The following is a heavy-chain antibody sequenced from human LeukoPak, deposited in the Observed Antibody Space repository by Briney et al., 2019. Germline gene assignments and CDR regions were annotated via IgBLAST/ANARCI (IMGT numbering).Heavy chain of an antibody. V-gene: IGHV4-30-4*01. CDR3: ARTDSSGYYGAY. J-gene: IGHJ4*02. CDR1: GGSISSGDYY. D-gene: IGHD3-22*01. CDR2: IYYSGST. Sequence: SQTLSLTCTVSGGSISSGDYYWSWIRQPPGKGLEWTGYIYYSGSTYYNPSLKSRVTISVDTSNNLFSLKLSSVTAADTAVYYCARTDSSGYYGAYWGQGTLVTVSS.